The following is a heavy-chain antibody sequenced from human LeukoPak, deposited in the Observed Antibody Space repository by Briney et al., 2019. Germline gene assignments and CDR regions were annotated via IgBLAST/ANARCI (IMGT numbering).Heavy chain of an antibody. D-gene: IGHD5-12*01. V-gene: IGHV4-34*01. J-gene: IGHJ4*02. CDR3: ETRLPTDY. Sequence: SETLSLTCAVSGGSFSDFSWSWIRQPPGKGLEWIGEIDHSGSTSYNPSLKSRLTISVDTSKKQFSLKLNSVTAADTAVYYCETRLPTDYWGQGTLVTVSS. CDR1: GGSFSDFS. CDR2: IDHSGST.